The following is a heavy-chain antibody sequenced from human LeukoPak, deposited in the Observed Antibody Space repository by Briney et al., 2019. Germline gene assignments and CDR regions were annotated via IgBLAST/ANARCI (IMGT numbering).Heavy chain of an antibody. Sequence: GGSLRLSCAASGFIFSSSGMSWVRQAPGKGLEWVSTISDNGGSTYYPDSVKGRFTISRDNSKNTLYLQMNSLRAEDTAVYYCAKDPSPGGSYLRNFDYWGQGTLVTVSS. V-gene: IGHV3-23*01. CDR2: ISDNGGST. CDR1: GFIFSSSG. J-gene: IGHJ4*02. CDR3: AKDPSPGGSYLRNFDY. D-gene: IGHD1-26*01.